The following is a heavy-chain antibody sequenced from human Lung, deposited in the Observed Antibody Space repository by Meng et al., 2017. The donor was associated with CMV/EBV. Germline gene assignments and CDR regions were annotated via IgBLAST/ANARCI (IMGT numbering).Heavy chain of an antibody. J-gene: IGHJ5*02. CDR3: AREEGIGGFDP. V-gene: IGHV4-59*01. CDR1: GGTISSYY. Sequence: QVRLPELVPGLWRLSETLVIPCAVVGGTISSYYWSWLRQPPGKGLEWIGYIYYSGCTHYNPSLKSRVTISVDTSKNQFSLKLSSVTAADTAVYYCAREEGIGGFDPWGQGTLVTVSS. CDR2: IYYSGCT. D-gene: IGHD3-10*01.